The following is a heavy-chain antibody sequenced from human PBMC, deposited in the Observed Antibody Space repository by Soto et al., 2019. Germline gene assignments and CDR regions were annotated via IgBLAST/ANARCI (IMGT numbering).Heavy chain of an antibody. CDR3: ARGYDSSGHVFDY. V-gene: IGHV4-30-4*01. CDR1: GGSISSGDYY. J-gene: IGHJ4*02. Sequence: TLSLTCTVSGGSISSGDYYWSWIRQPPGKGLEWIEYIYYSGSTYYNPSLKSRVTISVDTSKNQFSLKLSSVTAADTAVYYCARGYDSSGHVFDYWGQGTLVTVSS. CDR2: IYYSGST. D-gene: IGHD3-22*01.